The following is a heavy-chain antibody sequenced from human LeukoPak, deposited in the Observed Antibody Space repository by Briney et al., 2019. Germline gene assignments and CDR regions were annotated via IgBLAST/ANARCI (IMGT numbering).Heavy chain of an antibody. V-gene: IGHV1-69*13. CDR2: IIPIFGTA. CDR1: GGTFSSYA. Sequence: SVKVSCKASGGTFSSYAISWVRQVPGQGLEWMGGIIPIFGTANYAQKFQGRVTITADESTSTAYMELSSLRSEDTAVYYCARDSYSSGFFDYWGQGTLVTVSS. J-gene: IGHJ4*02. D-gene: IGHD6-19*01. CDR3: ARDSYSSGFFDY.